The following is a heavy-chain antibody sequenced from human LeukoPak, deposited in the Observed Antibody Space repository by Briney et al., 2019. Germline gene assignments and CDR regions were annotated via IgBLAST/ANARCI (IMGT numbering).Heavy chain of an antibody. CDR3: ARVAEGTYYFDY. CDR2: LYTSGGT. CDR1: GGSISSGCYY. D-gene: IGHD1-1*01. Sequence: SETLSLTCTISGGSISSGCYYWSWIRQPAGKGLEWIGRLYTSGGTNYNPSLTGRVTISLDTSKNQFSLKLTSVTAADTAVYYCARVAEGTYYFDYWGQGTLVTVSS. V-gene: IGHV4-61*02. J-gene: IGHJ4*02.